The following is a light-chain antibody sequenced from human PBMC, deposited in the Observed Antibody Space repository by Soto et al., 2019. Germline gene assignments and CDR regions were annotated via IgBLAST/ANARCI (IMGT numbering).Light chain of an antibody. J-gene: IGLJ3*02. CDR3: QTWGTGPV. CDR2: VNSDGSH. CDR1: SGHSSYA. V-gene: IGLV4-69*01. Sequence: QPVLTQSPSASASLGASVKLTCTLSSGHSSYAIAWHQQQPEKGPRYLMKVNSDGSHSKGDGIPDRFSGSSSGAERYLTISSLQSDDEADYYCQTWGTGPVVGGGTKADRP.